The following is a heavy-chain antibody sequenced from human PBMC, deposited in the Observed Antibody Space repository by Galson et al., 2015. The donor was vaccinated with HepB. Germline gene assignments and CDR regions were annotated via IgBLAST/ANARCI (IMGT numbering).Heavy chain of an antibody. CDR2: LSGSGNSL. Sequence: SLRLSCAASGFTFSNYAMSWVRQAPGKGLEWVSALSGSGNSLYYADSVKGRFTISRDNSMNTLYLQINSLRAEDTAIYYCAKFPHDSSGYYWHLGEASSEYYFDYWSQGTLVTVSS. V-gene: IGHV3-23*01. J-gene: IGHJ4*02. CDR1: GFTFSNYA. CDR3: AKFPHDSSGYYWHLGEASSEYYFDY. D-gene: IGHD3-22*01.